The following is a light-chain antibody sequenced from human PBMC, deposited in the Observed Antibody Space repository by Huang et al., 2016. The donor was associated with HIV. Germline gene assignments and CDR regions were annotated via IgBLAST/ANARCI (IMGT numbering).Light chain of an antibody. Sequence: EIVMTQSPATLSVSPGERGTLACRASETVADNLAWYQQKPGQAPSILIYGASTRATDIPARFSGSGSGTEFTLTISSLQSEDFAVYYCQQYNDWPRTFGQGTKLEIK. CDR2: GAS. V-gene: IGKV3-15*01. CDR3: QQYNDWPRT. CDR1: ETVADN. J-gene: IGKJ2*01.